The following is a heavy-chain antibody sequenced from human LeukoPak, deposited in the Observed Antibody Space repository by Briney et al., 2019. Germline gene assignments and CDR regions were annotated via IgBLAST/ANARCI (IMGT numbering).Heavy chain of an antibody. V-gene: IGHV3-23*01. CDR1: GFTFSSYA. Sequence: GGSLRLSCAASGFTFSSYAMSWVRQAPGKGLEWVSAISGSGGSTYYADSVKGRFTISRDNSKNTLYLQMNSLRAEDTAVYYCASTSGGYCSGGSCRRKNWFDPWGQGTLVTVSS. CDR3: ASTSGGYCSGGSCRRKNWFDP. D-gene: IGHD2-15*01. CDR2: ISGSGGST. J-gene: IGHJ5*02.